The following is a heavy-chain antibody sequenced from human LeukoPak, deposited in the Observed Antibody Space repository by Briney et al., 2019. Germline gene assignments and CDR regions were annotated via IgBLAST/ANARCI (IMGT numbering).Heavy chain of an antibody. J-gene: IGHJ5*02. CDR3: ARKPDSRNWFDP. CDR2: IYYSGSI. D-gene: IGHD1-14*01. CDR1: RGSISNYY. V-gene: IGHV4-59*12. Sequence: SETLSLTCTVSRGSISNYYWSWIRQPPGKGLEFIGYIYYSGSIYSNPSLRSRVTLSVDTSKNQFSLRLNSVTAADTAVYYCARKPDSRNWFDPWGQGTLVIVSS.